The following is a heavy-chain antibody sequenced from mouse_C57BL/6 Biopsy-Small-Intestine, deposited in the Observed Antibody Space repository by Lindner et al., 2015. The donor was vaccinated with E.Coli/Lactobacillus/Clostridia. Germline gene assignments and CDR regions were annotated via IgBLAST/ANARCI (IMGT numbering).Heavy chain of an antibody. CDR3: AREYYYGSGSFAY. D-gene: IGHD1-1*01. CDR1: GYTFTSYD. Sequence: VQLQESGPELVRPGTSVKLSCKASGYTFTSYDINWVKQRPGQGLEWIGWIYPRDGTTKYNEKFKGKATLTVDTSSSTAYMELHSLTSEDSAVYFCAREYYYGSGSFAYWGQGTLVTVSA. CDR2: IYPRDGTT. J-gene: IGHJ3*01. V-gene: IGHV1-85*01.